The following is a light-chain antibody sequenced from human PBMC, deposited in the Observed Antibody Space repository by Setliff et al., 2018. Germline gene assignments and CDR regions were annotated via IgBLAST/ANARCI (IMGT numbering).Light chain of an antibody. J-gene: IGLJ1*01. CDR1: SGDIGSYNY. Sequence: QPALTQPPSASGSPGQSIAIFCTGTSGDIGSYNYVSWYQQYPGQAPQLILYEVDKRPSGVPDRFSGSKSGYTASLTISGLQPDDEADYYCSSYAGVANYYVFGAGTKGTV. V-gene: IGLV2-8*01. CDR3: SSYAGVANYYV. CDR2: EVD.